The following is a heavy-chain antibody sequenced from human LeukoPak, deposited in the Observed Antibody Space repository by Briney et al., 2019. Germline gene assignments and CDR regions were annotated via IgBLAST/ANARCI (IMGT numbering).Heavy chain of an antibody. D-gene: IGHD3-10*01. Sequence: PGGSLRLSCVASGFALNKYGVHWVRQAPGKGLEWVAVIWYDGSYEYYADSVKGRLAISRDNDKNTVNLQMNSLRVKDTAVYYCARDGSGLAVRGWFDFWGRGTVVTVSS. CDR2: IWYDGSYE. J-gene: IGHJ5*01. CDR3: ARDGSGLAVRGWFDF. CDR1: GFALNKYG. V-gene: IGHV3-33*01.